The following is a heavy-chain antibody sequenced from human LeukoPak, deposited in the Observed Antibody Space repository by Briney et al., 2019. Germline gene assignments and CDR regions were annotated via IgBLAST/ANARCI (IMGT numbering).Heavy chain of an antibody. Sequence: SVKVSCKASGGTFSSYAISWVRQAPGQGLEWMGGIIPIFGTANYAQKFQGRVTITADESTSTAYMELSSLRSEDTAVYYCARDWAYGSGPFDYWGQGTLVTVSS. J-gene: IGHJ4*02. D-gene: IGHD3-10*01. V-gene: IGHV1-69*13. CDR3: ARDWAYGSGPFDY. CDR1: GGTFSSYA. CDR2: IIPIFGTA.